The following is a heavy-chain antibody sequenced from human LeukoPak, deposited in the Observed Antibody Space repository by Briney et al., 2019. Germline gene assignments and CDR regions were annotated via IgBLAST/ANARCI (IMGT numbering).Heavy chain of an antibody. V-gene: IGHV3-21*01. Sequence: GGSLRLSCAASGFTFSSYSMNWVRQAPGKGLEWASSISSSSSYIYYADSVKGRFTISRDNAKNSLYLQMNSLRAEDTAVYYCARDLYSSGWYGSTGVIDYWGQGTLVTVSS. CDR3: ARDLYSSGWYGSTGVIDY. CDR1: GFTFSSYS. CDR2: ISSSSSYI. J-gene: IGHJ4*02. D-gene: IGHD6-19*01.